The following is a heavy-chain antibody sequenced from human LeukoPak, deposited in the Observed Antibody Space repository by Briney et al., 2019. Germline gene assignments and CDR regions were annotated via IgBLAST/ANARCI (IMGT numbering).Heavy chain of an antibody. CDR3: ARGGYGGNAVTDY. V-gene: IGHV3-48*02. CDR1: GFTFSSYT. Sequence: GGSLRLSCAVSGFTFSSYTMNWVRQAPGKGLEWVSYISSTGSTIYYADSVKGRFTISRDNAMNSLYLQMDSLRDEDTAVYYCARGGYGGNAVTDYWGQGTLVTVSS. J-gene: IGHJ4*02. D-gene: IGHD4/OR15-4a*01. CDR2: ISSTGSTI.